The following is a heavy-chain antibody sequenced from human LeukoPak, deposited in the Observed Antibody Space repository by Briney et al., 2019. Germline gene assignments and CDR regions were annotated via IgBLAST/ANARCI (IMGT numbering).Heavy chain of an antibody. J-gene: IGHJ4*02. Sequence: GRSLRLSCAASGFTFSSYAMHWVRQAPGKGLEWVAVISYDGSNKYYADSVKGRFTISRDNSKNTLYLQMNSLRDEDTAVYYCARDGSSWDYWGQGTLVTVSS. CDR3: ARDGSSWDY. CDR2: ISYDGSNK. CDR1: GFTFSSYA. V-gene: IGHV3-30-3*01. D-gene: IGHD6-13*01.